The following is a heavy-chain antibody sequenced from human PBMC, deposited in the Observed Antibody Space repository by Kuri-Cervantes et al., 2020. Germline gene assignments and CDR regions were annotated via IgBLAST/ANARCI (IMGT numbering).Heavy chain of an antibody. J-gene: IGHJ4*02. V-gene: IGHV7-4-1*02. D-gene: IGHD3-10*01. Sequence: ASVKVSCKAPGYTFTSYAMHWVRQAPGQGLEWMGWINTNTGNPTYAQGFTGRFVFSLDTSVSTAYLQISSLKAEDTAVYYCARGVVYGSGSSKDFDYWGQGTLVTVSS. CDR2: INTNTGNP. CDR3: ARGVVYGSGSSKDFDY. CDR1: GYTFTSYA.